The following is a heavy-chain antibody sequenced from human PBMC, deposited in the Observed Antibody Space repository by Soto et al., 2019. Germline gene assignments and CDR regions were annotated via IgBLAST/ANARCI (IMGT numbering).Heavy chain of an antibody. CDR2: ISWNSGSI. J-gene: IGHJ6*03. CDR1: GFTFDDYA. V-gene: IGHV3-9*01. Sequence: GGSLRLSCAASGFTFDDYAMHWVRQAPGKGLEWVSGISWNSGSIGYADSVKGRFTISRDNAKNSLYLQMNSLRAEDTALYYCAKEVRLLYSASYYYYMDVWGKGTTVTVSS. CDR3: AKEVRLLYSASYYYYMDV. D-gene: IGHD3-3*01.